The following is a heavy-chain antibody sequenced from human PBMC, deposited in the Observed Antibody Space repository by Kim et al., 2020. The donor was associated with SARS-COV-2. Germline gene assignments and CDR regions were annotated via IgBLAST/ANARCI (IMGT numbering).Heavy chain of an antibody. D-gene: IGHD2-15*01. J-gene: IGHJ4*02. Sequence: LKSRVTISVDTSKNQFSLKLSSVTAADTAVYYCATTGDVVVVVAASSFDYWGQGTLVTVSS. CDR3: ATTGDVVVVVAASSFDY. V-gene: IGHV4-39*01.